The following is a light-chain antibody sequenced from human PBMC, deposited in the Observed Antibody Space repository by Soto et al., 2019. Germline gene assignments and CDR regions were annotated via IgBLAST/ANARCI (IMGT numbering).Light chain of an antibody. CDR1: QDISNY. J-gene: IGKJ5*01. V-gene: IGKV1-33*01. CDR2: DAS. CDR3: QQSYSTPIT. Sequence: DIQMTQSPSSLSASVGYRFTITCQASQDISNYLNWYQQKPGKAPKLLIYDASNLETGVPSRFSGSGSGTDFTFTISSLQPEDFATYYCQQSYSTPITFGQGTRREIK.